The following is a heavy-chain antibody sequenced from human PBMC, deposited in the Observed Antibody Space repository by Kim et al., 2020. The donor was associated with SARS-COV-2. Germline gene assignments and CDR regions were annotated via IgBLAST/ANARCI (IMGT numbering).Heavy chain of an antibody. CDR1: GFTFSSYG. CDR2: ISYDGSNK. Sequence: GGSLRLSCAASGFTFSSYGMHWVRQAPGNGLEWVAVISYDGSNKYYADSVKGRFTISRDNSKNTLYLQMNSLRAEDTAVYYCVVNPKIVGATLASDYWGQGTLVTVSS. J-gene: IGHJ4*02. CDR3: VVNPKIVGATLASDY. D-gene: IGHD1-26*01. V-gene: IGHV3-30*03.